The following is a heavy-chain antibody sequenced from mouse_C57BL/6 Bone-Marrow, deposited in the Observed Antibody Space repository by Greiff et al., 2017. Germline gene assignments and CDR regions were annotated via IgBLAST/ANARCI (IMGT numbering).Heavy chain of an antibody. CDR3: AKSSVTTVVAKDCYFEV. Sequence: VKLQESGAELVRPGTSVKVSCKASGYAFTNYLIEWVKQRPGQGLEWIGEINPGSGGTNYNEKFKGKATLTADKSSSTAYMQLSSLTSEDSAVSSCAKSSVTTVVAKDCYFEVWGTENTLTVSS. V-gene: IGHV1-54*01. CDR2: INPGSGGT. J-gene: IGHJ1*03. CDR1: GYAFTNYL. D-gene: IGHD1-1*01.